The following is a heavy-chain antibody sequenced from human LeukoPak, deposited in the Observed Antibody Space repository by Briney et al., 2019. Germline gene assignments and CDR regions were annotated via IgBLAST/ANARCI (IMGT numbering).Heavy chain of an antibody. V-gene: IGHV4-59*08. J-gene: IGHJ4*02. D-gene: IGHD2-2*01. CDR1: GGSISSYY. CDR3: ARLNWVVPAARGTYYFDY. CDR2: IYYSGST. Sequence: PSETLSLTCTVSGGSISSYYWSWIRQPPGKGLEWIGYIYYSGSTNYNPSLKSRVTISVDTSKNQFSLKLSSVTAADTAVYYCARLNWVVPAARGTYYFDYWGQGTLVTVSS.